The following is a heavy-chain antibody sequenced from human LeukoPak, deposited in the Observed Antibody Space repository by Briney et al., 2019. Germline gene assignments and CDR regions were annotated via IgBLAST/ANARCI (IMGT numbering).Heavy chain of an antibody. D-gene: IGHD6-19*01. CDR1: GLTFSNYA. CDR2: ISGSASTT. V-gene: IGHV3-23*01. Sequence: GGSLRLSCAASGLTFSNYAMSWVRQAPGKGLEWVSTISGSASTTYCADSVKGRFTISRDNSKNTLYLQMNSLRAEDTAVYYCARGSGWYSDYWGQGTLVTVSS. J-gene: IGHJ4*02. CDR3: ARGSGWYSDY.